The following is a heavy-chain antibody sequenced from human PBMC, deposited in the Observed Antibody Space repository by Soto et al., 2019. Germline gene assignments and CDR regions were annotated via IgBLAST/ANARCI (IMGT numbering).Heavy chain of an antibody. V-gene: IGHV3-23*01. Sequence: EVQLLESGGTLVQPGGSLRLSCAASGFTFNIYAMTWVRQAPGKGLEWVSGITGNGGSTYHADSVKGRFTISRDNSKNTLYLQMTSLRLENTAVYYCAKAALYYDTLGYGTSFACWGQGTLVTVSS. CDR1: GFTFNIYA. D-gene: IGHD3-22*01. CDR3: AKAALYYDTLGYGTSFAC. J-gene: IGHJ4*02. CDR2: ITGNGGST.